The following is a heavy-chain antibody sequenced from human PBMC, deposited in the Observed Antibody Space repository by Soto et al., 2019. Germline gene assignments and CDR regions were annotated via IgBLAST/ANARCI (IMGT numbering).Heavy chain of an antibody. CDR3: ARIGRCALNFDY. V-gene: IGHV3-33*01. Sequence: GGSLRLCCAASGFTFSTYHMHWVRQAPDKWLEWVAVIWSDGSNKYYADSVKGRFTISGDNSKNTLYLQMNSLRVEDTAVYYCARIGRCALNFDYCGQGTQVTVSS. CDR2: IWSDGSNK. D-gene: IGHD2-8*01. CDR1: GFTFSTYH. J-gene: IGHJ4*02.